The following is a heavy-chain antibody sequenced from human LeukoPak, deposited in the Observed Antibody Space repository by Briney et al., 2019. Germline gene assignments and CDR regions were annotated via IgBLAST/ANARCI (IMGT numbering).Heavy chain of an antibody. V-gene: IGHV3-9*01. Sequence: GRSLRLSCAASGFTFGDYAMHWVRQAPGKGLEWVSGISWNIDNIDYADSVRGRFTISRDNAKSSLYLQMNSLRAEDTALYYCAKDYDYGFDYWGQGTLVTVSS. CDR2: ISWNIDNI. CDR3: AKDYDYGFDY. CDR1: GFTFGDYA. J-gene: IGHJ4*02. D-gene: IGHD4-17*01.